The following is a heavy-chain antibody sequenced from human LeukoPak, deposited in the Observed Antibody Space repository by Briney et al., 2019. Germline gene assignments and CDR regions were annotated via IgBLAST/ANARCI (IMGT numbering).Heavy chain of an antibody. CDR2: IDHRGDT. D-gene: IGHD5-24*01. CDR1: GGSFSRYY. J-gene: IGHJ4*03. CDR3: ARGATISETGYFDF. Sequence: SETLSLTCAVYGGSFSRYYWSWIRQPPGKGLEWIAEIDHRGDTNYNPSVKSRVTISVDTSKNQFSLKVRSLSAADTAVYYCARGATISETGYFDFWGQGTLVTVSS. V-gene: IGHV4-34*01.